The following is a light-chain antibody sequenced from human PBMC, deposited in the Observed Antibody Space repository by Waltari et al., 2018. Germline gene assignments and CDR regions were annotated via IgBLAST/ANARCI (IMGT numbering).Light chain of an antibody. CDR3: QVWDSSSDHRV. Sequence: SYVLTQPPPVSVAPGQTARITCGGNNIGSKSVQWYQQKPGQAPVLVVYGDSDRPSGIPERFSGSNSGNTATLTISRVEAGDEADYYCQVWDSSSDHRVFGGGTKLTVL. J-gene: IGLJ2*01. CDR1: NIGSKS. V-gene: IGLV3-21*02. CDR2: GDS.